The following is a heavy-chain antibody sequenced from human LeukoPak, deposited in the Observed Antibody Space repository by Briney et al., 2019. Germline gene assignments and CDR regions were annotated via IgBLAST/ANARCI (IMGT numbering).Heavy chain of an antibody. J-gene: IGHJ4*02. V-gene: IGHV3-7*01. CDR2: IKQDGSEK. CDR1: GFTFSSYW. CDR3: ARQYFTLLGSYFDY. D-gene: IGHD1-26*01. Sequence: GGSLRLSCAASGFTFSSYWMSWVRQAPGKGLEWVANIKQDGSEKYYVDSVKGRFTISRDNAKNSLYLQMNSLRAEDTAVYYCARQYFTLLGSYFDYWGQGTLVTVSS.